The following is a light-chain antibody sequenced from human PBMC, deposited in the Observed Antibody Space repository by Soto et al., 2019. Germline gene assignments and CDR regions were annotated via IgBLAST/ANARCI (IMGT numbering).Light chain of an antibody. V-gene: IGLV2-11*01. CDR3: CSYTGNKVFV. J-gene: IGLJ1*01. CDR2: DVS. CDR1: TIGAHSF. Sequence: QSVLTQPRSLSGSPGQSVTISCTGPTIGAHSFVSWYQDRPDKVPKLLIYDVSQRPSGIPDRFSGSRSANTASLTISGLQADDAAAYYCCSYTGNKVFVFGTGTKVPS.